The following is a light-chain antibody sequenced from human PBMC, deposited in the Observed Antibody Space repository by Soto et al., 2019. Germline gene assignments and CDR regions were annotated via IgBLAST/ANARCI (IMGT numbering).Light chain of an antibody. Sequence: DIQMTQSPSSLPASVGDRVTITCRASQSINSYLNWYHQTKGKDPKILIYAASSLLSGVPSRFSGSGSGTDFTLTISSLQPEDFETYYCQQSYSMPRTFGQGTKVDIK. CDR1: QSINSY. J-gene: IGKJ1*01. V-gene: IGKV1-39*01. CDR3: QQSYSMPRT. CDR2: AAS.